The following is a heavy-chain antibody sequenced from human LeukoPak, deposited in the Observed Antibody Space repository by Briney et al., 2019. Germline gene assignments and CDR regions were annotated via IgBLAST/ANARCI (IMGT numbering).Heavy chain of an antibody. CDR3: ATMMTTVARD. V-gene: IGHV4-39*01. D-gene: IGHD4-23*01. CDR1: GGSISSSSYY. J-gene: IGHJ4*02. CDR2: IYYSGST. Sequence: SETLSLTCTVSGGSISSSSYYWGWIRQPPGKGLEWIGSIYYSGSTYYNPSLKSRVTISVDTSKNQFSLKLSSVTAADTAVYYCATMMTTVARDWGQGTLVTVSS.